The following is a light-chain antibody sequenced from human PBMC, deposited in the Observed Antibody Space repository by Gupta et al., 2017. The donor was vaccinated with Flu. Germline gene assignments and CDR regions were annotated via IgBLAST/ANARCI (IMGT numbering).Light chain of an antibody. CDR2: DVS. Sequence: QSALTQPPSVSGSPGQSVTISCTGTSSDVGGYNYVSWYQHHPGKAPKLIIYDVSNRPAGVSNRFSGSKSGNTASLTISGLQAEDEADYYCSSYTSSSTWVFGGGTKLTVL. J-gene: IGLJ3*02. V-gene: IGLV2-14*03. CDR3: SSYTSSSTWV. CDR1: SSDVGGYNY.